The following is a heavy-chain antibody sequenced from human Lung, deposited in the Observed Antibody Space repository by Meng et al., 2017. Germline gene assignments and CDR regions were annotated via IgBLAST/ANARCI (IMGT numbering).Heavy chain of an antibody. J-gene: IGHJ4*02. Sequence: QVQLQQWGAGLLKPSDTLSPTCVVSGGSFSDYYWSWIRQPPGKGLEWIGEINHSGSTNYNPSLESRATISVDTSQNNLSLKLSSVTAADSAVYYCARGPTTMAHDFDYWGQGTLVTVSS. CDR3: ARGPTTMAHDFDY. D-gene: IGHD4-11*01. CDR1: GGSFSDYY. CDR2: INHSGST. V-gene: IGHV4-34*01.